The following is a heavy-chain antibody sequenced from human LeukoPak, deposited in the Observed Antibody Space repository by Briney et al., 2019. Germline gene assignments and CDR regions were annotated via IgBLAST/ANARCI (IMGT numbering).Heavy chain of an antibody. Sequence: GSLRLSCTASGFTFSNFAMSWVRQDPGMGLQWFSSISGSGDSTFYADSVKGRFTISRDNAKNSLYQQMNSLRAEDTAVYYCARDNPCGGDCQMTPPLDYWGQGTLVTVSS. V-gene: IGHV3-23*01. J-gene: IGHJ4*02. CDR1: GFTFSNFA. CDR3: ARDNPCGGDCQMTPPLDY. CDR2: ISGSGDST. D-gene: IGHD2-21*02.